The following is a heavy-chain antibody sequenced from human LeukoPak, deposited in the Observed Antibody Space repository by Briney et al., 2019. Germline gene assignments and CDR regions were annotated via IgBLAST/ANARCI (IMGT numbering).Heavy chain of an antibody. Sequence: SETLSLTCTVYGGSISSYYWSWIRQPPGKGLEWIGYIYYSGSTNYNPSLKSRVTISVDTSKNQFSLKLSSVTAADTAVYYCARDLDGSGSLDYWGQGTLVTVSS. V-gene: IGHV4-59*01. CDR2: IYYSGST. CDR1: GGSISSYY. CDR3: ARDLDGSGSLDY. J-gene: IGHJ4*02. D-gene: IGHD3-10*01.